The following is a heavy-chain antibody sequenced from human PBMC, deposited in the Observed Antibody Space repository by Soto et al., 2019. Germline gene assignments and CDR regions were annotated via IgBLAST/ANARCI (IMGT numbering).Heavy chain of an antibody. Sequence: QVQLQESGPGLVKPSGTLSLTCGVSGGSSSSSNWWSWVRQSPGKGLEWIGEIYQSGSTNYNPFLKSRVTISVDKSKIQFSLELRSVTDAYTAVYYCARAAGLLTYYYHRDVWGKGTTVTVSS. D-gene: IGHD6-19*01. CDR1: GGSSSSSNW. CDR2: IYQSGST. V-gene: IGHV4-4*02. J-gene: IGHJ6*03. CDR3: ARAAGLLTYYYHRDV.